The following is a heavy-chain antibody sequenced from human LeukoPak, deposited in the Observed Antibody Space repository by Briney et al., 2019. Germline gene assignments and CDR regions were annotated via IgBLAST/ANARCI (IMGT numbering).Heavy chain of an antibody. J-gene: IGHJ4*02. CDR1: GYSFSSYW. V-gene: IGHV5-51*01. Sequence: GESLKISCKGSGYSFSSYWIGWVRQIPGKGLEWMGIFYPGDSDTRYSPSFQVQVTISADKTISTAYLQWSSLKATDTAMYYCAAGREFGSSWFDYWGQGALVTISS. CDR3: AAGREFGSSWFDY. CDR2: FYPGDSDT. D-gene: IGHD6-13*01.